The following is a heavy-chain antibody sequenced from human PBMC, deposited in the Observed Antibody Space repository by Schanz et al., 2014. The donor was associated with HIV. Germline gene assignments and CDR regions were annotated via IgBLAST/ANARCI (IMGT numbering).Heavy chain of an antibody. V-gene: IGHV1-18*01. CDR3: ARGSCSGGTCYSGDP. D-gene: IGHD2-15*01. CDR2: ISNYIGNT. CDR1: GYTFISYG. Sequence: QVQLVQSGTEVKKPGASVKVSCKASGYTFISYGISWVRQAPGQGLEWMGWISNYIGNTDYAQNLQGRVTMTADTFTNIAYMELRSLTSDDTAVYYCARGSCSGGTCYSGDPWGQGTLVTVSA. J-gene: IGHJ5*02.